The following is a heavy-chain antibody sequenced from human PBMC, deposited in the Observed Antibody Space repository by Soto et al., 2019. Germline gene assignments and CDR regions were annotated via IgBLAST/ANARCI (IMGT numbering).Heavy chain of an antibody. D-gene: IGHD4-17*01. V-gene: IGHV4-59*08. CDR2: IYYSGST. CDR3: ARRYGATLDY. J-gene: IGHJ4*02. Sequence: QVQRQESGPGLVKPSETQSLTCSVSGGSISSFYWSWIRQPPGKGLEWIGDIYYSGSTNYNPSLKSRVTISVDTSMNQFSLKLSSVTAADTAVYYCARRYGATLDYWGQGTLVTVSS. CDR1: GGSISSFY.